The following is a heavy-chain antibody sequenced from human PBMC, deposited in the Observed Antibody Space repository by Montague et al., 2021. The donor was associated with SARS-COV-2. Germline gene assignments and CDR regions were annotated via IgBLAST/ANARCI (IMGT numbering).Heavy chain of an antibody. D-gene: IGHD2-21*01. V-gene: IGHV4-38-2*02. CDR3: ARGNIVASSRALDY. J-gene: IGHJ4*02. CDR2: IYHSGTT. Sequence: SETLSLTCTVSGDSITTNYYWGWIRQPPGKGLEWIGTIYHSGTTYYNPSLKSRVTISVDTSKNQFSLKLTSVTAADTAVYYCARGNIVASSRALDYWGQGTLVTVSS. CDR1: GDSITTNYY.